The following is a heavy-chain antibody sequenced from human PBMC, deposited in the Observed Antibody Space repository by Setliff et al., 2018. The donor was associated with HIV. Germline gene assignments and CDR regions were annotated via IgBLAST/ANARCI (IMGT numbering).Heavy chain of an antibody. Sequence: PSETLSLTCTVSGGSISSGGFYWSWIRQHPGKGLEWIGEIYYSGSSYYSPSLRSRVTISVDTSKNQFSLKLSSVTAADTAVYYCARDGDYNYYGMDVWGQGTTVTVSS. V-gene: IGHV4-39*07. CDR2: IYYSGSS. J-gene: IGHJ6*02. CDR1: GGSISSGGFY. D-gene: IGHD4-17*01. CDR3: ARDGDYNYYGMDV.